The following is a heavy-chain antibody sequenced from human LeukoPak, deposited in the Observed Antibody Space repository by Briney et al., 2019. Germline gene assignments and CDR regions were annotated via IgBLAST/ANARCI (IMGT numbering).Heavy chain of an antibody. CDR3: ATVTMVRGVITLTSNKGGEYFQH. CDR1: GYTLTELS. V-gene: IGHV1-24*01. CDR2: FDPEDGET. Sequence: ASVKVSCKVSGYTLTELSTHWVRQAPGKGLEWMGGFDPEDGETIYAQKFQGRVTMTEDTSTDTAYMELSSLRSEDTAVYYCATVTMVRGVITLTSNKGGEYFQHWGQGTLVTVSS. J-gene: IGHJ1*01. D-gene: IGHD3-10*01.